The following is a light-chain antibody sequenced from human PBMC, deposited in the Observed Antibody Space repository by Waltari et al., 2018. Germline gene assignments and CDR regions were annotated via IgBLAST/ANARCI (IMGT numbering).Light chain of an antibody. Sequence: DFVMNQSPDSLAVYLGERAFINCKSSQSVFSRANFKNYLAWCQKSPGQPPNLVIYWASTRAAGVPDRFVGSQSGSDFTLTINNLQPEDAGIYYCQQYYNSPSTFGQGTRLEIK. CDR1: QSVFSRANFKNY. V-gene: IGKV4-1*01. J-gene: IGKJ1*01. CDR2: WAS. CDR3: QQYYNSPST.